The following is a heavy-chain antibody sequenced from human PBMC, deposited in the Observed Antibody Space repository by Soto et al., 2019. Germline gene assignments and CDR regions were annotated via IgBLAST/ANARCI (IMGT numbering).Heavy chain of an antibody. Sequence: QVQLVQSGGEVKKPGASVTVSCKASGYTFINYHITWVRQAPGQGLEWMAWINTYNGITDYAQRFQGRVTMTRETSTSTAYMELRNLGSDDTAVYFCAKSPRGEMATDWGQGTLVTVSS. CDR1: GYTFINYH. CDR3: AKSPRGEMATD. V-gene: IGHV1-18*01. J-gene: IGHJ4*02. D-gene: IGHD5-12*01. CDR2: INTYNGIT.